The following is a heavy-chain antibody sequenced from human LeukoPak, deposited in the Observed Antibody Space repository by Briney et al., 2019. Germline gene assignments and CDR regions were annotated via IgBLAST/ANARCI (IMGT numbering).Heavy chain of an antibody. CDR3: ARRRAYYDSSFDP. V-gene: IGHV1-8*03. Sequence: ASVKVSCKASGYTFTTYDINWVRQASGQGLEWMGWMNFNNGNTGYAQKFQGRVTITRNTSISTAYMELSSLRSEDTAVYYCARRRAYYDSSFDPWGQGTLVTVSS. J-gene: IGHJ5*02. CDR1: GYTFTTYD. D-gene: IGHD3-3*01. CDR2: MNFNNGNT.